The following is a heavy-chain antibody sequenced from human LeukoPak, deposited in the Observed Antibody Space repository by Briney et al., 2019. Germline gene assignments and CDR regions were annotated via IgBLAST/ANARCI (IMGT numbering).Heavy chain of an antibody. Sequence: SETLSLTCSVSGGSVGSAGYYWSWIRQPPGGGLEWIGYIYYVRNTNYNPSLKSRVTMSLDPSKNEFSLRLNSVTAADTAVYYCARTQSQSGSYRYYFGYWGQGTLVTVSS. CDR2: IYYVRNT. J-gene: IGHJ4*02. V-gene: IGHV4-61*08. CDR1: GGSVGSAGYY. D-gene: IGHD1-26*01. CDR3: ARTQSQSGSYRYYFGY.